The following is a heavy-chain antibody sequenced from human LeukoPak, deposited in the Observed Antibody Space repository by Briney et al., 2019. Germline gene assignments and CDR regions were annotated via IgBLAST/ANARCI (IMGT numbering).Heavy chain of an antibody. V-gene: IGHV4-59*08. CDR2: SHYSGNT. Sequence: SETLSLTCTVSGGSISNYYWSWIRQPPGKGLEWIGYSHYSGNTDYNPSLKSRVTISLDMSKNQFSLKLSSVTAADTAVYYCASVNYSFDYWGQGTLVTVSS. J-gene: IGHJ4*02. CDR1: GGSISNYY. CDR3: ASVNYSFDY. D-gene: IGHD1-26*01.